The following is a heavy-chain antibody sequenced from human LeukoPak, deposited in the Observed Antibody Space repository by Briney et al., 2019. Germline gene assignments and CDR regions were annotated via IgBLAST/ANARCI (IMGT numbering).Heavy chain of an antibody. CDR3: ARSRGAGPSGVGDNFGC. D-gene: IGHD1-26*01. CDR2: IWNDGSKK. Sequence: PGTSLRLSCAASGFPFSSYGMHWVRQAPGKGLEWVAVIWNDGSKKYYVESVKGRFTISRDDSKNTLYLQMNSLRAEDTAVYYCARSRGAGPSGVGDNFGCWGQGTLVTVSS. CDR1: GFPFSSYG. V-gene: IGHV3-33*01. J-gene: IGHJ4*02.